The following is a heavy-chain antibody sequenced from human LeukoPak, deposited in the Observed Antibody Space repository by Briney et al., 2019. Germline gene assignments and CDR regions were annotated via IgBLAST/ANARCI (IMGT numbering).Heavy chain of an antibody. CDR3: AREVDVVAATGGFDP. Sequence: TSETLSLTCTVSGGSISSYYWSWIRQPPGKGLEWIGYIYYSGSTNYNPSLKSRVTISVDTSKNQFSLKLSSVTAADTAVYYCAREVDVVAATGGFDPWGQGTLVTVSS. CDR2: IYYSGST. CDR1: GGSISSYY. V-gene: IGHV4-59*01. D-gene: IGHD2-15*01. J-gene: IGHJ5*02.